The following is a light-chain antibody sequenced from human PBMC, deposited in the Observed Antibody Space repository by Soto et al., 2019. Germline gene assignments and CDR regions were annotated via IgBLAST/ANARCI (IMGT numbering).Light chain of an antibody. CDR3: QQVKTYPRT. V-gene: IGKV1-5*01. J-gene: IGKJ4*01. CDR1: QSISNW. Sequence: DIQMSQSPSTLSASVGDRVTITCRASQSISNWLAWYQQKPGTAPKLLIYHASTLESGVPSRFSGRKSGTHFTLTIDSLQPEDFATYYCQQVKTYPRTFGGGTKVDIK. CDR2: HAS.